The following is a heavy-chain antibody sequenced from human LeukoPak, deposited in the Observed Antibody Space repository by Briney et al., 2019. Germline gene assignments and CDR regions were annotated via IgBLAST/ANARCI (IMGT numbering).Heavy chain of an antibody. V-gene: IGHV3-30*18. CDR1: GFTFSSYG. J-gene: IGHJ4*02. CDR3: AKERAPKYGSGAY. D-gene: IGHD3-10*01. CDR2: ISYDGSNK. Sequence: GGSLRLSCAASGFTFSSYGMHWVRQAPGKGLEGVAVISYDGSNKYYADSVKGRFTISSDNSKNTLYLQMNSLRAEDTAVYYCAKERAPKYGSGAYWGQGTLVTVSS.